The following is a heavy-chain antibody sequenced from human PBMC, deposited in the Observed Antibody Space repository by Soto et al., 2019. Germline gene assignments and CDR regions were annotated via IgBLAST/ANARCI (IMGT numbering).Heavy chain of an antibody. CDR1: GDSVSSNSAA. V-gene: IGHV6-1*01. D-gene: IGHD2-21*02. CDR3: ARGPGGGDPWTDVTGYLAYCGGDCYSVFDY. Sequence: SQTLSLTCAISGDSVSSNSAAWNWIRQSPSRGLEWLGRTYYRSKWYNDYAVSVKSRITINPDTSKNQFSLQLNSVTPEDTAVYYCARGPGGGDPWTDVTGYLAYCGGDCYSVFDYWGQGTLVTVSS. CDR2: TYYRSKWYN. J-gene: IGHJ4*02.